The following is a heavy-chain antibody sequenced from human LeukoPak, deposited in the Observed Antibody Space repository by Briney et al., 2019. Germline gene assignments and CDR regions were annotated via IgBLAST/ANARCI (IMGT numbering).Heavy chain of an antibody. CDR2: INHSGST. Sequence: SETLSLTCAVYGGSFSGYYWSWIRQPPGKGLEWIGEINHSGSTNYNPSLKSRVTISVDTSKNQFSLKLSSVTAADTAVYYCARGPSSVVVVTAILDCWGQGTLVTVPS. V-gene: IGHV4-34*01. CDR1: GGSFSGYY. D-gene: IGHD2-21*02. CDR3: ARGPSSVVVVTAILDC. J-gene: IGHJ4*02.